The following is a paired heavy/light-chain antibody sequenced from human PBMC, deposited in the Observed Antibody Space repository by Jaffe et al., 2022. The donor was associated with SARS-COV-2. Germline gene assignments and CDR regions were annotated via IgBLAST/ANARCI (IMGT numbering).Light chain of an antibody. V-gene: IGLV1-44*01. J-gene: IGLJ2*01. CDR2: NNN. Sequence: QSVLTQPPSASGTPGQTVTISCSGSSSNIGTNNVNWYQHLPGMAPKLLIYNNNDRPSGVPDRFSGSRSGTSASLAISGLQSEDEADYYCAVWDQSLKGRLIGGGTKLTVL. CDR1: SSNIGTNN. CDR3: AVWDQSLKGRL.
Heavy chain of an antibody. J-gene: IGHJ6*02. V-gene: IGHV3-48*02. CDR1: GLTFSTDD. Sequence: EVQLVESGGGLVQPGGSLRLSCVASGLTFSTDDMNWVRQAPGKGLEWVSYISDSGRAIYYADSVKGRFTVSRDNAKNSLHLQMYSLRDEDTAVYYCAREHRKLARLGGMDVWGQGTTVTVSS. CDR2: ISDSGRAI. D-gene: IGHD1-7*01. CDR3: AREHRKLARLGGMDV.